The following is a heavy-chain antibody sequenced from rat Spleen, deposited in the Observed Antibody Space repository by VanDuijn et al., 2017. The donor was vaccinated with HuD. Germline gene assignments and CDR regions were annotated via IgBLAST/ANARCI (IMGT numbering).Heavy chain of an antibody. D-gene: IGHD1-11*01. CDR1: GFTFSDYY. J-gene: IGHJ2*01. CDR2: ISYDGSTT. Sequence: EVKLVESDGGLVQPGRSLKLSCAASGFTFSDYYMAWVRQTPTKGLEWVATISYDGSTTYYRDSVKGRFTISRDNTKSTLSLQMDSLRSEDTATYYCARRHYGYTDYFDYWGQGVMVPVSS. CDR3: ARRHYGYTDYFDY. V-gene: IGHV5-29*01.